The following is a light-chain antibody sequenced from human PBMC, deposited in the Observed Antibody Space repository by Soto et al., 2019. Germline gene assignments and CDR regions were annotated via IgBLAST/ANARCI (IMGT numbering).Light chain of an antibody. CDR2: DAS. CDR1: QSVSSY. CDR3: QHLNSYPFT. Sequence: ETLLAQSPASLSFPPGEGATVSCRTSQSVSSYLAWYQQKPGQAPRLLIYDASNRATGIPARFSGSGSGTEFTLTISSLQPEDFATYYCQHLNSYPFTFGQGTQLEIK. J-gene: IGKJ5*01. V-gene: IGKV3-11*01.